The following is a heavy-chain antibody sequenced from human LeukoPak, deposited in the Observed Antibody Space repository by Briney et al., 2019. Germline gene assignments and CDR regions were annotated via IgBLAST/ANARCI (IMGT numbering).Heavy chain of an antibody. CDR2: IYTSGST. D-gene: IGHD4-11*01. CDR3: ARGQIQSGAFDI. CDR1: GGSTSSYY. J-gene: IGHJ3*02. V-gene: IGHV4-4*07. Sequence: PSETLSLTCTVSGGSTSSYYWSWIRQPAGKGLEWIGRIYTSGSTNYNPSLKSRVTVSVDTSKNQFSLKLSSVTAADTAVYYCARGQIQSGAFDIWGQGTMVTVSS.